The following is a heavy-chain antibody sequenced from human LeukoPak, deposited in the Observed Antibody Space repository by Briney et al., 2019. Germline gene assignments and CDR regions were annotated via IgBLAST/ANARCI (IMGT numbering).Heavy chain of an antibody. D-gene: IGHD3-3*01. V-gene: IGHV3-23*01. Sequence: PGGSLRLSGAASGFTFSSYAMSWVRQAPGKGLEWVSAISGSGGSTYYADSVKGRFTISRDNSKNTLYLQMNSLRAEDTAVYYCAKEYDFWSGYLRANFDYWGQGTLVTVPS. CDR2: ISGSGGST. J-gene: IGHJ4*02. CDR1: GFTFSSYA. CDR3: AKEYDFWSGYLRANFDY.